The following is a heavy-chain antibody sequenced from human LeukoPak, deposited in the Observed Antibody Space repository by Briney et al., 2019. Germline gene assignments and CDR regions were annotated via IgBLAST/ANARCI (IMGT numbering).Heavy chain of an antibody. J-gene: IGHJ4*02. Sequence: GGSLRLSCAASGFTFSNYWMNWVRQAPGKGLEWVANIKQDGSEKYYAVSVRGRFTISRDDAKNSLYLQMNSLRAEDTAVYYCARPRSLYSGIDCWGQGTLVTVSS. D-gene: IGHD4-11*01. V-gene: IGHV3-7*01. CDR2: IKQDGSEK. CDR3: ARPRSLYSGIDC. CDR1: GFTFSNYW.